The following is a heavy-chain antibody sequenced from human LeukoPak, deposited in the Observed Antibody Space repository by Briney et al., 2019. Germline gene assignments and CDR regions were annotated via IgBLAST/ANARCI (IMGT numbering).Heavy chain of an antibody. CDR3: ARELSHSSSWINDAFDI. CDR1: GLTLSRYR. V-gene: IGHV3-7*01. CDR2: IKQDGSEK. D-gene: IGHD6-13*01. Sequence: GGSLSLSCGASGLTLSRYRMSGPRHARGEAREWVVNIKQDGSEKYYVDSVKRRFTISRDNAKNSLYLQMNSLRAEDTAVYYCARELSHSSSWINDAFDIWGQGTMVTVSS. J-gene: IGHJ3*02.